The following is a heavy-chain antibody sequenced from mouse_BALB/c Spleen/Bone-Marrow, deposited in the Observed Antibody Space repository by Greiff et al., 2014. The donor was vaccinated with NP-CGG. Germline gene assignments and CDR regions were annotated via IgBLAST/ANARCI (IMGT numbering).Heavy chain of an antibody. V-gene: IGHV1-5*01. CDR2: IYPGNNDA. D-gene: IGHD4-1*01. CDR1: GYTFTNYW. Sequence: EVQRVESGTVLARPGASLRMSCKASGYTFTNYWINWIKQRPGQGLEWIGAIYPGNNDAKYTQKFKAKAKLTAVTSTSTADMELSSLTNEGSAVYYCARNWDWVFAYWGQGTLVTVSA. J-gene: IGHJ3*01. CDR3: ARNWDWVFAY.